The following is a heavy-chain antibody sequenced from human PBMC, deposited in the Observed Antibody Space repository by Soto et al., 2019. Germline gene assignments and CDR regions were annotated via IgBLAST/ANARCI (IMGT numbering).Heavy chain of an antibody. CDR2: INPNSGGT. CDR3: ASNDSSGYPKTDYYYYYGMDV. CDR1: GYTFTGYY. Sequence: ASVKVSCKASGYTFTGYYMHWVRQAPGQGLEWMGWINPNSGGTNYAQKFQGRVTMTRDTSISTAYMELSRLRSDDTAVYYCASNDSSGYPKTDYYYYYGMDVWGKGTTVTVS. V-gene: IGHV1-2*02. J-gene: IGHJ6*04. D-gene: IGHD3-22*01.